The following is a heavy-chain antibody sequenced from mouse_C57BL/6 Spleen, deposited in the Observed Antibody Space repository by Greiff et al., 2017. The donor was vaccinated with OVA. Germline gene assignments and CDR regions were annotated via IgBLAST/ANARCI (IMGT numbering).Heavy chain of an antibody. V-gene: IGHV1-53*01. CDR2: INPSNGGT. J-gene: IGHJ2*01. CDR3: ARGGDGYYLFFDY. D-gene: IGHD2-3*01. Sequence: VQLQQPGTELVKPGASVKLSCKASGYTFTSYWMHWVKQRPGQGLEWIGNINPSNGGTNYNEKFQSKATLTVDKSSSTAYMQLSSLTSEDSAVYYCARGGDGYYLFFDYWGQGTTLTVSS. CDR1: GYTFTSYW.